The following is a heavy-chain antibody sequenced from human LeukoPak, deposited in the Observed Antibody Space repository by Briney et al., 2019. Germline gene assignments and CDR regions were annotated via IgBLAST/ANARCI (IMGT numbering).Heavy chain of an antibody. CDR3: ARDSYNWNYRFDP. J-gene: IGHJ5*02. CDR1: GYTFTNYG. Sequence: GASVKVSCKASGYTFTNYGISWVRQAPGQGLEWMGWISGYNGNTNYAQSLQGRVTMTTETSTSTAYIELRRLRSDDTAVYYCARDSYNWNYRFDPWGQGTLVTVSS. V-gene: IGHV1-18*01. CDR2: ISGYNGNT. D-gene: IGHD1-7*01.